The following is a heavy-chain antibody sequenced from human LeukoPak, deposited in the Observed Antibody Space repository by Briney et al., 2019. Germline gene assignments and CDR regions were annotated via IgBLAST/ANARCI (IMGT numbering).Heavy chain of an antibody. CDR3: AREGRVVVIAKAPFDY. CDR2: INPSGGST. V-gene: IGHV1-46*03. CDR1: GYTFTSYY. J-gene: IGHJ4*02. Sequence: ASVKVSCKASGYTFTSYYMHWVRQAPGQGLEWMGIINPSGGSTSYAQKFQGRVTVTRDTSTSTVYMELSSLRSEDTAVYYCAREGRVVVIAKAPFDYWGQGTLVTVSS. D-gene: IGHD2-21*01.